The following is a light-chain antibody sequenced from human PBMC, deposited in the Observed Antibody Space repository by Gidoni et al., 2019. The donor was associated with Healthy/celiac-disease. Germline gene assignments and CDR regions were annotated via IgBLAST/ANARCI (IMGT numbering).Light chain of an antibody. CDR3: QQSYSTPPLT. CDR2: AAS. V-gene: IGKV1-39*01. Sequence: TITCRASQSISSYLNWYPHKPGKAPKLLIYAASSLQSGVASRFGGSGSGTDFTLTSSSLQSEDFATYYYQQSYSTPPLTFXQXTKVEIK. CDR1: QSISSY. J-gene: IGKJ1*01.